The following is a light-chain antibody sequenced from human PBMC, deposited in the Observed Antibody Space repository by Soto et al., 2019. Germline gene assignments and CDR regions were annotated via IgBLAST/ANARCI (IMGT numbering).Light chain of an antibody. CDR1: QNVIAN. V-gene: IGKV3-15*01. CDR2: GAS. CDR3: QQDNTSVWT. Sequence: EVVMTQSPATLSVSPGERATLSCRASQNVIANLAWYQQKPGQAPRLLIHGASTRATGIPARFSGSGFGTEFILTISRLKSEDFAVYYFQQDNTSVWTFGQGTKVEGK. J-gene: IGKJ1*01.